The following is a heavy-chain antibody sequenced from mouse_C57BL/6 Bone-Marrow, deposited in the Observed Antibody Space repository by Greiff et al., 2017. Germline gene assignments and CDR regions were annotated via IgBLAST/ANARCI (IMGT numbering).Heavy chain of an antibody. CDR3: ARLHWDVGYFDY. Sequence: VQLQQSGAELVKPGASVKMSCKASGYTFTTYPIDWMKQNPGQSLEWIGNFHPYNDDTNYNEKFKGKATLTVEKSSSTVYLELSRLTSEDSAVYYCARLHWDVGYFDYGGQGTTLTVSS. CDR2: FHPYNDDT. CDR1: GYTFTTYP. V-gene: IGHV1-47*01. D-gene: IGHD4-1*01. J-gene: IGHJ2*01.